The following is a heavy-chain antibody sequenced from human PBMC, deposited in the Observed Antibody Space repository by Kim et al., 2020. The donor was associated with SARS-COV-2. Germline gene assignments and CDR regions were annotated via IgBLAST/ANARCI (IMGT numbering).Heavy chain of an antibody. V-gene: IGHV4-34*01. CDR3: ARGSFGWFDP. D-gene: IGHD3-16*01. J-gene: IGHJ5*02. Sequence: STNYNPSLKSRVTISVDTSKNQFSLKLSSVTAADTAVYYCARGSFGWFDPWGQGTLVTVSS. CDR2: ST.